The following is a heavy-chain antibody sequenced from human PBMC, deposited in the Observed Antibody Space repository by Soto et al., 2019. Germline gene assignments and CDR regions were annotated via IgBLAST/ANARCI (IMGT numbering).Heavy chain of an antibody. CDR1: CGSFIGYY. CDR2: INHSGST. V-gene: IGHV4-34*01. J-gene: IGHJ5*02. D-gene: IGHD6-13*01. CDR3: ARGGGYSSSWYLGYNWFDP. Sequence: SETLSLTCAFYCGSFIGYYWSWIRQPPGKGLEWIGEINHSGSTNYNPSLKSRVTISVDTSKNQFSLKLSSVTAADTAVYYCARGGGYSSSWYLGYNWFDPWGQGTLVTVSS.